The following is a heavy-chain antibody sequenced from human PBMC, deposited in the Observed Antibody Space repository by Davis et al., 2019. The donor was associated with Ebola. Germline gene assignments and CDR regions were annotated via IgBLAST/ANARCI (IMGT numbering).Heavy chain of an antibody. D-gene: IGHD3-10*01. J-gene: IGHJ5*02. Sequence: ASVKVSCKASGYTLISYGISWVRQAPGQGLEWMGWISAYNGNTNYAQKLQGRVTMTTDTSTSTAYMELRSLRSDDTAVYYCARAITMVRPNNWFDPWGQGTLVTVSS. CDR1: GYTLISYG. CDR2: ISAYNGNT. V-gene: IGHV1-18*01. CDR3: ARAITMVRPNNWFDP.